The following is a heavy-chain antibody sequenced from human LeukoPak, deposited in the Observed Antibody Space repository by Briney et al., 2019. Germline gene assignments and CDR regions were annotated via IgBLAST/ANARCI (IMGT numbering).Heavy chain of an antibody. J-gene: IGHJ4*02. Sequence: GGSLRVSCAASGFTFSTYAMSWVRQAPRKGLEWVSAISGYGDYTYYADSVKGRLTTSRDNPKNPLYLQMSSLRAEDTAVYYCATDYSGSGTYKLHPLAYWGQGTLVTVSS. D-gene: IGHD3-10*01. CDR3: ATDYSGSGTYKLHPLAY. V-gene: IGHV3-23*01. CDR1: GFTFSTYA. CDR2: ISGYGDYT.